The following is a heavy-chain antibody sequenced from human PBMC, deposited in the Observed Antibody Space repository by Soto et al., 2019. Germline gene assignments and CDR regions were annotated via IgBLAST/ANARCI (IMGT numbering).Heavy chain of an antibody. J-gene: IGHJ4*02. Sequence: QVQLQESGPGLVKPSQTLSLTCTVSGGSISSGGYYWSWIRQHPGKGLEWIGYIYYSGSTSDNPVLKTRLTISVDTSKSQFSRKLSSVTAADTAVYYCARGVIHWGQGTLVTGSS. CDR1: GGSISSGGYY. V-gene: IGHV4-31*03. CDR3: ARGVIH. D-gene: IGHD3-16*02. CDR2: IYYSGST.